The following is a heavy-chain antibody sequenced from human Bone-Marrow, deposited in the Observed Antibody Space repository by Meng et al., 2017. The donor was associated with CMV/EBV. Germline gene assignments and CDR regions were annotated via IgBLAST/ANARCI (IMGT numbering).Heavy chain of an antibody. CDR1: GYTFTSYD. J-gene: IGHJ6*02. D-gene: IGHD2-2*02. Sequence: ASVKVSCKASGYTFTSYDINWVRQATGQGLEWMGWMNPNSGNTGYAQKFQGRVTMTRNTSISTAYMELSSLRSEDTAVYYCARGDIVVVPAAILGMDYYYYYGMDVWGQGTTVTVSS. V-gene: IGHV1-8*01. CDR2: MNPNSGNT. CDR3: ARGDIVVVPAAILGMDYYYYYGMDV.